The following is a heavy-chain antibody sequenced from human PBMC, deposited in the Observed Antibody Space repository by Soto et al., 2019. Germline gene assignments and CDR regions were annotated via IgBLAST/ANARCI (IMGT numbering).Heavy chain of an antibody. J-gene: IGHJ4*02. CDR1: GXTFASSA. V-gene: IGHV1-58*01. CDR2: IVVGSGNT. CDR3: AADLAVAGMNFDY. Sequence: SVKVSCKASGXTFASSAVQWVRQARGQRLEWIGWIVVGSGNTNYAQKFQERVTITRDMSTSTAYMELSSLRSEDTAVYYCAADLAVAGMNFDYWGQGTLVTVSS. D-gene: IGHD6-19*01.